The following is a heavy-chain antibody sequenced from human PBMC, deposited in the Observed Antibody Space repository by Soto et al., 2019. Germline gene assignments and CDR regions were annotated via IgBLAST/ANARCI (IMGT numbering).Heavy chain of an antibody. CDR2: INHSGST. Sequence: QVQLQQWGAGLLKPSETLSLTCAVYGGSFSGYYWSWIRQPPGKGLEWIGEINHSGSTNYNPSLKSRVTISVDTSKNQFSLKLSSVTAADTAVYYCASILGYCSSTSCHTPMDVWGQGTTVTVSS. V-gene: IGHV4-34*01. D-gene: IGHD2-2*02. CDR1: GGSFSGYY. J-gene: IGHJ6*02. CDR3: ASILGYCSSTSCHTPMDV.